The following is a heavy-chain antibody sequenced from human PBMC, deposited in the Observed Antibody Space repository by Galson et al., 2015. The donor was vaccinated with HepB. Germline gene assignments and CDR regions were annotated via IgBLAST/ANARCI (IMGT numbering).Heavy chain of an antibody. Sequence: SLRLSCAASGFTFSDYYMSWIRQAPGKGLEWVSYISSSSSYTNYADSVKGRFTISRDNSKNTLYLQMNSLRVEDTAVYYCANLAVITPYPFDLWGRSTLVSVSS. CDR1: GFTFSDYY. CDR2: ISSSSSYT. D-gene: IGHD2/OR15-2a*01. J-gene: IGHJ2*01. V-gene: IGHV3-11*06. CDR3: ANLAVITPYPFDL.